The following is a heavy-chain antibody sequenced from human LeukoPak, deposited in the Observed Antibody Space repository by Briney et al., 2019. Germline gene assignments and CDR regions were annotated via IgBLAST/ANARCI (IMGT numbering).Heavy chain of an antibody. V-gene: IGHV4-30-2*01. D-gene: IGHD4-17*01. CDR1: GGSISSGGYY. CDR3: ARKSDYAPPWYGFDI. J-gene: IGHJ3*02. Sequence: SETLSLTCTVSGGSISSGGYYWSWIRQPPGKGLEWIGYIYHSGSTYYNPSLKGRVTISVDTSKNQVSLKLSSVTAADTAVYYCARKSDYAPPWYGFDIWGQGTMVTVSS. CDR2: IYHSGST.